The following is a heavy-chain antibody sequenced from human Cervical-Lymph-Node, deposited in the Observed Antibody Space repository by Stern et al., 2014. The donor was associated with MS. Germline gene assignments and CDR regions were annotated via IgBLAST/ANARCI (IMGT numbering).Heavy chain of an antibody. V-gene: IGHV3-33*01. J-gene: IGHJ4*02. CDR2: IWYDGSNP. D-gene: IGHD3-16*01. CDR1: GFTFSGYG. CDR3: ARGRNVGVNYYFDY. Sequence: QVQLVQSGGGVVQPGKSLRLSCVASGFTFSGYGMHWVRQAPGKGLEWVAFIWYDGSNPSYADSVQGRFTIARDNLQNTLHLHMNNVTAADTARYYCARGRNVGVNYYFDYWGQGSLVTVSS.